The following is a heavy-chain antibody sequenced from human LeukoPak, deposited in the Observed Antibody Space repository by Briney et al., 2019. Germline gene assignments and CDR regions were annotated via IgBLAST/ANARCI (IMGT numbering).Heavy chain of an antibody. CDR2: INHSGSA. V-gene: IGHV4-34*01. CDR1: GGSFSGYY. Sequence: PSETLSLTCAVYGGSFSGYYWSWIRQPPGKELEWIGEINHSGSANYNPSLKSRVTISVDTSKNQFSLELSSVTAADTAVYYCARGRGVSTFDYWGQGTLVTVSS. J-gene: IGHJ4*02. CDR3: ARGRGVSTFDY. D-gene: IGHD5/OR15-5a*01.